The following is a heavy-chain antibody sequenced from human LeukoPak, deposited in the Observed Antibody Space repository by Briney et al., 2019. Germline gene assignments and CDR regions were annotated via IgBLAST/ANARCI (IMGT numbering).Heavy chain of an antibody. J-gene: IGHJ4*02. Sequence: SGGSLRLSCAASGFTFSSYAMHWVRQAPGKGLKWVAVTSFDGSDNYYADSVKGRFTISRDNSKNTLYLQMNSLRAEDTALYYCAKDGTYYYDSSGYWGYFDYWGQGTLVTVSS. CDR2: TSFDGSDN. D-gene: IGHD3-22*01. CDR1: GFTFSSYA. V-gene: IGHV3-30*04. CDR3: AKDGTYYYDSSGYWGYFDY.